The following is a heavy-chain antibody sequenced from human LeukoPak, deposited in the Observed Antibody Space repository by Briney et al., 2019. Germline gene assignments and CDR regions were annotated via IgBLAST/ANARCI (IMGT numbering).Heavy chain of an antibody. D-gene: IGHD3-16*02. CDR3: ARLLDYDYVWGSYRPFPQAAFDI. CDR2: ISAYNGNT. Sequence: ASVKVSCKASGYTFTSYGISWVRQAPGQGLEWMGWISAYNGNTNYAQKLQGRVTMTTDTSTSTAYMELRSLRSDDTAVYYCARLLDYDYVWGSYRPFPQAAFDIWGQGTMVTVSS. J-gene: IGHJ3*02. V-gene: IGHV1-18*01. CDR1: GYTFTSYG.